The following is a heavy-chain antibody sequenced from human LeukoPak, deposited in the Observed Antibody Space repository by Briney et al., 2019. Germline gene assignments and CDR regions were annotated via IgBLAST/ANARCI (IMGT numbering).Heavy chain of an antibody. V-gene: IGHV4-34*01. CDR1: GGSFSGYY. Sequence: PSETLSLTCAVYGGSFSGYYWSWIRQPPGKGLEWIGSIYHSGSTYYNPSLKSRVTISVDTSKNQFSLKLSSVTAADTAVYYCARDYYGSGSYSNWFDPWGQGTLVTVSS. CDR3: ARDYYGSGSYSNWFDP. J-gene: IGHJ5*02. CDR2: IYHSGST. D-gene: IGHD3-10*01.